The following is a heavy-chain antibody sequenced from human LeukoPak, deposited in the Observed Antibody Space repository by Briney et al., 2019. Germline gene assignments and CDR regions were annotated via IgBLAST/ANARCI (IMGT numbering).Heavy chain of an antibody. Sequence: GGSLRLSCAASGFTFSSYSMNWVRQAPGKGLEWVSSISSSSSYIYYADSVKGRFTISRDNAKNSLYLQMNSLRAEDTAVYYCARGGVPAAIAPTDAFDIWGQGTMVTVSS. CDR2: ISSSSSYI. D-gene: IGHD2-2*02. J-gene: IGHJ3*02. V-gene: IGHV3-21*01. CDR1: GFTFSSYS. CDR3: ARGGVPAAIAPTDAFDI.